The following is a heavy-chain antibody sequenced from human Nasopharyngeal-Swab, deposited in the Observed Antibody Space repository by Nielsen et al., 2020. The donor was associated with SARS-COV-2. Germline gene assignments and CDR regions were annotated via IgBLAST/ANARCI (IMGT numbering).Heavy chain of an antibody. CDR1: GGSFSDYY. V-gene: IGHV4-34*01. D-gene: IGHD2-8*01. CDR2: INHSGST. J-gene: IGHJ4*02. CDR3: VRGGRGVYAILSPIDY. Sequence: SETLSLTCAVYGGSFSDYYWSWIRQPPGKGLEWIGEINHSGSTNYNPSLKSRVTISVDTSKNQFSLKLSSVTAADTAVYYCVRGGRGVYAILSPIDYWGQGTLVTVSS.